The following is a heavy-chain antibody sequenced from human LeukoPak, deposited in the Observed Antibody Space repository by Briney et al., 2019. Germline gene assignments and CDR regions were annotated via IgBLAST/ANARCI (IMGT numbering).Heavy chain of an antibody. CDR2: ISYEGSNK. J-gene: IGHJ4*02. V-gene: IGHV3-30*18. D-gene: IGHD6-13*01. Sequence: GRSLRLSCAASGLTFSSYGMHTVRQAPGKGLEWVEVISYEGSNKYYADSVKGRFTIYRDNFMNTPNKKISSLRVQDTTVSFTAKVGVVSSWYLYYFDYWGQGTLVTGSS. CDR1: GLTFSSYG. CDR3: AKVGVVSSWYLYYFDY.